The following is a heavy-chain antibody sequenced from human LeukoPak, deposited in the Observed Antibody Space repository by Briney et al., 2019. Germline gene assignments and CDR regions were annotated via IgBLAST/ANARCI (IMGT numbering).Heavy chain of an antibody. CDR3: ARDQEGFDY. CDR1: GYTFTSNY. J-gene: IGHJ4*02. V-gene: IGHV1-46*01. Sequence: ASVKVSCKASGYTFTSNYIHWVRRAPGQGLEWMGMIYPRDGSTSYAQKFQGRVTVTRDTSTSTVHMELSGLRSEDTAVYYCARDQEGFDYWGQGTLVTVST. CDR2: IYPRDGST.